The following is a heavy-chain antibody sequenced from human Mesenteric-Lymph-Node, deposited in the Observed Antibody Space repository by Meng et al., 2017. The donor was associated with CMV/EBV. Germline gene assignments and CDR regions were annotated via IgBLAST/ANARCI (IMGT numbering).Heavy chain of an antibody. CDR2: IFYRGTT. Sequence: SETLSLTCTVSGGSISTTSFYWGWIRQSPGKGLEWIGSIFYRGTTYYNPALKSRVTISVDTSKNQFFLKLNSVTAADTTIYYCARHSLHKPYDFWRDWGQGTLVTVSS. V-gene: IGHV4-39*01. CDR1: GGSISTTSFY. D-gene: IGHD3/OR15-3a*01. CDR3: ARHSLHKPYDFWRD. J-gene: IGHJ4*02.